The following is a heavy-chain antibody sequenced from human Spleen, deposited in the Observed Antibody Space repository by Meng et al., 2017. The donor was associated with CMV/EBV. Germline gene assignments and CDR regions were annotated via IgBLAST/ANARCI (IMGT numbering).Heavy chain of an antibody. J-gene: IGHJ3*02. CDR3: ARRPGYNYGDAFDI. V-gene: IGHV4-59*01. CDR2: MFYTGST. CDR1: GGSISSYY. Sequence: SETLSLTCTVSGGSISSYYWSWIRQPPGGGLEWIAYMFYTGSTNYNPSLKSRVTISVDTSKNQLSLKLNSVTAADTAVYYCARRPGYNYGDAFDIWGQGTMVTVSS. D-gene: IGHD5-18*01.